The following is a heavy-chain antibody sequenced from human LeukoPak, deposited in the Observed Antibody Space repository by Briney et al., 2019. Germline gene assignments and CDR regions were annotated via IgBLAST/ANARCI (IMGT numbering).Heavy chain of an antibody. V-gene: IGHV4-30-2*01. D-gene: IGHD2-2*01. CDR3: ARYYSSTSCGYYYGMDV. CDR2: IYHSGST. CDR1: GGAISSGGYS. J-gene: IGHJ6*02. Sequence: SQTLSLTCGVSGGAISSGGYSWSWIRQPPGKGLEWIGYIYHSGSTYYNPSLKSRVTISVDRSKNQFSLKLSSMTAADTAVYYCARYYSSTSCGYYYGMDVWGQGTTVTVSS.